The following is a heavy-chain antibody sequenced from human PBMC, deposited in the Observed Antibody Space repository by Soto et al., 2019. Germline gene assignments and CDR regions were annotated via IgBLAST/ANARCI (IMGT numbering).Heavy chain of an antibody. Sequence: SVKVSCKASGGTLSSYTISWVRQAPGQGLEWMGRIIPILGIANYAQKFQGRVTITADKSTSTAYMELSSLRSEDTAVYYCARFSSDFGVVIPFDYWGQGTLVTVSS. V-gene: IGHV1-69*02. CDR2: IIPILGIA. CDR3: ARFSSDFGVVIPFDY. D-gene: IGHD3-3*01. J-gene: IGHJ4*02. CDR1: GGTLSSYT.